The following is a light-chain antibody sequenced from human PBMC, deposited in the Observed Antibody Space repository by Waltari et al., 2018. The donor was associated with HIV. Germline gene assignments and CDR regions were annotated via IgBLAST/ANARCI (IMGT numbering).Light chain of an antibody. CDR1: NLGRQN. CDR2: RDN. CDR3: QVRVSNSVV. V-gene: IGLV3-9*01. J-gene: IGLJ2*01. Sequence: SYDLTQPLSVSVALGQTATINRGGNNLGRQNVCWYQQRPGQAPVLIIYRDNTRPSGIPERFSGSNSGNTATLTIRRAQAGDEADYYCQVRVSNSVVFGGGTNLTVL.